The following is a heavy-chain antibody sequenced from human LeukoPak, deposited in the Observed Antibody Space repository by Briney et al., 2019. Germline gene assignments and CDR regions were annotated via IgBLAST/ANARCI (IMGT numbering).Heavy chain of an antibody. J-gene: IGHJ5*02. CDR1: GGSISSYY. CDR3: ARRGYSGYDEKGSGWFDP. D-gene: IGHD5-12*01. CDR2: INHSGST. Sequence: SETLSLTCTVSGGSISSYYWSWIRQPPGKGLEWIGEINHSGSTNYNPSLKSRVTISVDTSKNQFSLKLSSVTAADTAVYYCARRGYSGYDEKGSGWFDPWGQGTLVTVSS. V-gene: IGHV4-34*01.